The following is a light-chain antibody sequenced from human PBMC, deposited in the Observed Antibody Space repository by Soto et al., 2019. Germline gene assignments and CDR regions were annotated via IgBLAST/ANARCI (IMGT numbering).Light chain of an antibody. CDR1: SSDVGGYNY. V-gene: IGLV2-14*01. J-gene: IGLJ1*01. CDR2: DVS. Sequence: QSVLTQPASVSGSPGQSITISCTGTSSDVGGYNYVSWYQQHPGKAPKLMIYDVSNRPSGVSNRFSGSKSGNTASLTISGLQAEDEAAYYSSSYTSSSTPYVFGTGTKVPV. CDR3: SSYTSSSTPYV.